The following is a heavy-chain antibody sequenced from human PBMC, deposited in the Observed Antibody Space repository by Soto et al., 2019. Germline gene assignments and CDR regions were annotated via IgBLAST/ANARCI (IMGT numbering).Heavy chain of an antibody. J-gene: IGHJ5*02. CDR3: AKRADSLAYHPFGA. CDR2: SYYTGST. V-gene: IGHV4-39*01. Sequence: QLQLQESGPGLVKPSETLSLTCTVSGGSISSSSYYWGWIRQPPGKVLEWIGISYYTGSTYYNPPPIIRATISVNTSKTPFSPTLNPVTAADTAVYYWAKRADSLAYHPFGAWGQGTLVTVSS. CDR1: GGSISSSSYY. D-gene: IGHD2-2*01.